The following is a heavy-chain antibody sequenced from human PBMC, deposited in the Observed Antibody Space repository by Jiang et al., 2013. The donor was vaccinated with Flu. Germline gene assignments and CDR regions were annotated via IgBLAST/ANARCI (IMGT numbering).Heavy chain of an antibody. V-gene: IGHV1-24*01. Sequence: SGAEVKKPGASVQVSCKVSGRPLTELSIHWVRQAPGKGLEWVGGFDPEDGEVVYSQRFQGRVTMTEDSSTETAYMFLRSLRPDDTAMYYCATELLWFGDRAYWGQGTLVTVSS. CDR2: FDPEDGEV. D-gene: IGHD3-10*01. CDR1: GRPLTELS. J-gene: IGHJ4*02. CDR3: ATELLWFGDRAY.